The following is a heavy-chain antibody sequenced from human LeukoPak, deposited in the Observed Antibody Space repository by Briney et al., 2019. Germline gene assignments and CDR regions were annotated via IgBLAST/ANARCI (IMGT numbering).Heavy chain of an antibody. J-gene: IGHJ5*02. V-gene: IGHV5-51*01. CDR1: GYLFTRKW. CDR2: IYPGDSET. D-gene: IGHD2-15*01. Sequence: GESLRISCKGSGYLFTRKWIGWVRQMPGKGLEWMGIIYPGDSETRYSPSFQGQVTISADKSISTAYLQWGSLKASDTAMYYCARSQGYCSGGSCLQGDWFDPWGQGTLVTVSS. CDR3: ARSQGYCSGGSCLQGDWFDP.